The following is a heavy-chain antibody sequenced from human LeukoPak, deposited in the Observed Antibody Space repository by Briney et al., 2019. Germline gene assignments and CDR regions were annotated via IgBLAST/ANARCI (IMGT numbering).Heavy chain of an antibody. CDR2: IVVGSGNT. J-gene: IGHJ4*02. CDR1: GFTFTNSA. CDR3: AAGKYCTNGVCFDY. V-gene: IGHV1-58*02. Sequence: ASVKVSCKASGFTFTNSAMQWVRQARGQRLEWIGWIVVGSGNTNYAQKFQEGVTITRDMSTSTAYMELSSLRSEDTAVYYCAAGKYCTNGVCFDYWGQGTLVTVSS. D-gene: IGHD2-8*01.